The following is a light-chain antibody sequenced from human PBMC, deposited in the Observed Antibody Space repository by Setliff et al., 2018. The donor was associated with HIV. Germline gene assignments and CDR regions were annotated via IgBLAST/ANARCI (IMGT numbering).Light chain of an antibody. Sequence: QSALTQPASVSGAPGQSNTISCTGASNDVGSYNYVSWYQQHPGKAPKLMIYDVTNRPSGVSDRFSGSKSGNTASLTISGLQAEDEADYYCNSYTSTTFYVFGSGTKVTVL. CDR3: NSYTSTTFYV. J-gene: IGLJ1*01. CDR1: SNDVGSYNY. CDR2: DVT. V-gene: IGLV2-14*03.